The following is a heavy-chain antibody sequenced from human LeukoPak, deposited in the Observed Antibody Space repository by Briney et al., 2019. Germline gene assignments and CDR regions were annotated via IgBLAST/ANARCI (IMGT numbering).Heavy chain of an antibody. J-gene: IGHJ4*02. CDR3: ARQGTSGYHYLDY. CDR2: IKLDGSEK. CDR1: GFTFGKYW. D-gene: IGHD3-22*01. Sequence: GGSLRLSCVASGFTFGKYWMSWVRQAPGKGLEWVANIKLDGSEKNYVDSVKGRFTISRDNTKNTLYLQMNSLRAEDTAVYWCARQGTSGYHYLDYWGQGTLVTVSS. V-gene: IGHV3-7*01.